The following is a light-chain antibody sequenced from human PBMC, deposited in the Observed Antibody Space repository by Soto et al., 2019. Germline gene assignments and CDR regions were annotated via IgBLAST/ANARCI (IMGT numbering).Light chain of an antibody. J-gene: IGKJ4*01. CDR3: LQYGSSPT. CDR2: GAS. CDR1: QSVSSNY. V-gene: IGKV3-20*01. Sequence: EIVLTQPPGTLSLSPGERATLSCRASQSVSSNYLAWYQQKPGQAPRLLIYGASTRATGIPDRFSGRGSGTDFTLTISRLEPEDFAVYYCLQYGSSPTFGGGTKVEIK.